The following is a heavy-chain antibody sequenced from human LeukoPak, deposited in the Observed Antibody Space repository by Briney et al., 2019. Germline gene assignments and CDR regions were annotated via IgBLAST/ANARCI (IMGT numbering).Heavy chain of an antibody. V-gene: IGHV3-43D*03. D-gene: IGHD4-17*01. J-gene: IGHJ6*03. Sequence: GGSLRLSCAASGFTFDDYAMHWVRQAPGKGLEWVSLISWDGGSTYYADSVKGRFTISRDNSKNSLYLQMNSLRAEDTALYYCAKDHGAGDGDYGPYYYYYMDVWGKGTTVTVSS. CDR2: ISWDGGST. CDR1: GFTFDDYA. CDR3: AKDHGAGDGDYGPYYYYYMDV.